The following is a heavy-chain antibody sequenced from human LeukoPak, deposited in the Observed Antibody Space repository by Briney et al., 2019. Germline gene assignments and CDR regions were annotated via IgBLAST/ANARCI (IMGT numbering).Heavy chain of an antibody. CDR2: TYSGGST. Sequence: AGSLRLSCAASGFTVSSNYMSWVRQAPGKGLEWVSVTYSGGSTYYADSVKGRFTISRDNFKNTVDLQMNSLRVEDTAVYYCAMRGNTWYDCWGQGTLVTV. CDR3: AMRGNTWYDC. V-gene: IGHV3-53*01. D-gene: IGHD6-13*01. CDR1: GFTVSSNY. J-gene: IGHJ4*02.